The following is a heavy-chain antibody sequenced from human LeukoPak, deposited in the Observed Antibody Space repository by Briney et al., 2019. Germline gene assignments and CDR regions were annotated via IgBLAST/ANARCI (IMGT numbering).Heavy chain of an antibody. Sequence: SQTLSLTCAIPGDSVSSHSPAWNWIRQSPSRGLEWLGRTYYRSKWYNDYAISVKSRITINPDTSKNQFSLQLKSVTPEDTAVYYCARGGMTAFDLWGQGTMVTVSS. J-gene: IGHJ3*01. CDR1: GDSVSSHSPA. CDR3: ARGGMTAFDL. CDR2: TYYRSKWYN. D-gene: IGHD3-16*01. V-gene: IGHV6-1*01.